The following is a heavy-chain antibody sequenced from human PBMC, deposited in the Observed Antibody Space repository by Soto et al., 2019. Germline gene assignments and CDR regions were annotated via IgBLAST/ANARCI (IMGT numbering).Heavy chain of an antibody. D-gene: IGHD3-3*01. Sequence: DSVKVSCKASGYTFTNYGISWVRQAPGQGLEWMGWISAYNGNRNYALKLQGRVTMTTDTSTSTAYMELRSLRSDDTAVYYCARDSYDFLNGYYDRNYMDVWCKGITLTVS. CDR1: GYTFTNYG. CDR2: ISAYNGNR. J-gene: IGHJ6*03. V-gene: IGHV1-18*01. CDR3: ARDSYDFLNGYYDRNYMDV.